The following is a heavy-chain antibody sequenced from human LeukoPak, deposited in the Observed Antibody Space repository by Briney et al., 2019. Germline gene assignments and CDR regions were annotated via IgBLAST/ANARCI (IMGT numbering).Heavy chain of an antibody. Sequence: PGGSLRLSCTASTFTISGYGLNWVRHAPGKGLEWVSFISSSGATTYYADSVKGRFTISRDNAKNSVYLQMNSLRAEDTAVYYCARDRSYYDSSGYYQYFDYWGQGSLVTVSS. J-gene: IGHJ4*02. D-gene: IGHD3-22*01. CDR3: ARDRSYYDSSGYYQYFDY. V-gene: IGHV3-48*03. CDR1: TFTISGYG. CDR2: ISSSGATT.